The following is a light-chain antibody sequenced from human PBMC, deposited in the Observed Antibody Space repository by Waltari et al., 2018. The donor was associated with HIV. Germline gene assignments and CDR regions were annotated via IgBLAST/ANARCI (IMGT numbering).Light chain of an antibody. V-gene: IGLV3-1*01. Sequence: SYELTQPPSLSVSPGQTASITCSGDELGDKYVSWYQQKSDQSPMLIIYQDNKRPSGIPERFSGYNSGNTATLTVGETHTMDEADYYCETWDGSTAVFGGGTSLTVL. CDR2: QDN. CDR1: ELGDKY. J-gene: IGLJ2*01. CDR3: ETWDGSTAV.